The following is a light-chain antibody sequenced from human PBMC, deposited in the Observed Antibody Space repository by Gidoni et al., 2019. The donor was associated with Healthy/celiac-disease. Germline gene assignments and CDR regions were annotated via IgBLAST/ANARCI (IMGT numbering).Light chain of an antibody. CDR3: NSRDSSGNPVV. CDR1: SLRSYY. Sequence: SSELTQDPAVSVALGQTVRITCQGDSLRSYYASWYQQKPGQAPVLVIYGKINRPSGIPDRFSGSSSGNTASLTITGAQAEDEADYYCNSRDSSGNPVVFGGGTKLTVL. J-gene: IGLJ2*01. CDR2: GKI. V-gene: IGLV3-19*01.